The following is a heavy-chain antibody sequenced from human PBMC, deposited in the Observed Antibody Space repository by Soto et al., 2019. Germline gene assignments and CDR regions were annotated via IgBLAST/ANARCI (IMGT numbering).Heavy chain of an antibody. CDR1: GYTFTSYD. CDR3: AHRYGGNYYRWYFDS. J-gene: IGHJ4*02. D-gene: IGHD1-26*01. V-gene: IGHV1-8*01. Sequence: ASVKVSCKASGYTFTSYDVMWVRQATGQGLEWMGWVNPNSGNTDSAQKFQGRVTITKDTSKNQVILTLTNMDPVDTATYFCAHRYGGNYYRWYFDSWGQGTLVTVSS. CDR2: VNPNSGNT.